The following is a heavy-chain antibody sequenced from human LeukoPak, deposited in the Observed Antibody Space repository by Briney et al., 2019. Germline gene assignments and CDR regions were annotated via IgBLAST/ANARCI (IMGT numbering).Heavy chain of an antibody. V-gene: IGHV1-46*01. J-gene: IGHJ4*02. CDR2: INPSGGST. D-gene: IGHD3-16*01. CDR1: GYTFTSYY. Sequence: ASVKVSCKASGYTFTSYYMHWVRQVPGQGLEWMGIINPSGGSTRHAQKFQGRVTMTRDSSTSTAYMELSSLRSEDTAMYYCARFYVGTGYFDYRGQGTLVTVSS. CDR3: ARFYVGTGYFDY.